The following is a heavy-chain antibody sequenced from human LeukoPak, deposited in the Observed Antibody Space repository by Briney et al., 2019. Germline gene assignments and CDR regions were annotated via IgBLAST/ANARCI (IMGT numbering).Heavy chain of an antibody. CDR1: GGSLSDYY. J-gene: IGHJ6*03. Sequence: PSETLSLTCAVDGGSLSDYYWNWIRQSPGRGLEWIGEIHHSGSTKYNPSLKSRSTVSLDTSKNQLSLTLTSVMAADAAVYYCARGNLRYQWDDIDVRAFYYYYYMDVWGKGTTVAVSS. CDR3: ARGNLRYQWDDIDVRAFYYYYYMDV. V-gene: IGHV4-34*01. D-gene: IGHD3-9*01. CDR2: IHHSGST.